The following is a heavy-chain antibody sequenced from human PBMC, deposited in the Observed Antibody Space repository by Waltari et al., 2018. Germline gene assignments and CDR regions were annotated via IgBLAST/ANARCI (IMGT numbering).Heavy chain of an antibody. Sequence: QVQLQESGPGLVKPSETLSLTCTVSGGPISSYYWSWIRQPPGKGLEWIGYIYTSGSTNYNPSLKSRVTISVDTSKNQFSLKLSSVTAADTAVYYCARAVAGRLGYFQHWGQGTLVTVSS. J-gene: IGHJ1*01. CDR1: GGPISSYY. D-gene: IGHD6-19*01. CDR3: ARAVAGRLGYFQH. V-gene: IGHV4-4*09. CDR2: IYTSGST.